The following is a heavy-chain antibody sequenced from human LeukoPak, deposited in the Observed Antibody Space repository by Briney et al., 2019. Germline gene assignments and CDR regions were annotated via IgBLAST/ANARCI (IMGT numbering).Heavy chain of an antibody. CDR2: IRYDGSNE. D-gene: IGHD1-26*01. Sequence: PGGSLRLSCAASGFTFSSYVMHWVRQAPGKGLEWVAFIRYDGSNEYYADSVKGRFTISRDNSKNTLYLQMNSLRAEDTAVYYCAKSPYSGQWELLLYFDYWGPRTLVTVSS. CDR1: GFTFSSYV. V-gene: IGHV3-30*02. J-gene: IGHJ4*02. CDR3: AKSPYSGQWELLLYFDY.